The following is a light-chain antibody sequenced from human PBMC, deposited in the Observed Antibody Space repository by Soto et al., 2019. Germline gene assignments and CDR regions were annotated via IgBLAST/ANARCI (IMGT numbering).Light chain of an antibody. CDR2: CNG. J-gene: IGLJ1*01. Sequence: QSLLAQPPSVSGAPGPTVTITCTGSSSNIGAGYDLHWYRQLPGTAPMLLLDCNGNRPSGVPDRFSGSKSGTSASLAITGLQAEDEADYYCQSYDSSLSAYVFGTGTKVTVL. V-gene: IGLV1-40*01. CDR1: SSNIGAGYD. CDR3: QSYDSSLSAYV.